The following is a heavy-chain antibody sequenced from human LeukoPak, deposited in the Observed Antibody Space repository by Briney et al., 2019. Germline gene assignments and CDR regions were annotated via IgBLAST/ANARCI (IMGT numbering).Heavy chain of an antibody. D-gene: IGHD3-3*01. CDR2: ISSSGSTI. Sequence: PGGSLRLSCAASGFTFSSYEMNWVRQAPGKGLEWVSYISSSGSTIYYADSVKGRFTISRDNAKNSLYLQMNILRAEDTAVYYCASQMVWIGYWGQGTLVTVSS. J-gene: IGHJ4*02. CDR1: GFTFSSYE. V-gene: IGHV3-48*03. CDR3: ASQMVWIGY.